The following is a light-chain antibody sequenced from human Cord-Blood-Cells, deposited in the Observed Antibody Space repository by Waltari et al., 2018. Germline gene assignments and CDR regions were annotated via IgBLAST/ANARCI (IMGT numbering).Light chain of an antibody. J-gene: IGKJ5*01. V-gene: IGKV3-15*01. CDR1: QSVSIN. CDR2: GAS. CDR3: QQYNNWPIT. Sequence: EIVMTQSPATLSVFPGERATLSCRTSQSVSINLAWYQQKPGQAPRLLIYGASTRATGIPARFSGSGSGTEFTLTISSLQSEDFAVYYCQQYNNWPITFGQGTRLEIK.